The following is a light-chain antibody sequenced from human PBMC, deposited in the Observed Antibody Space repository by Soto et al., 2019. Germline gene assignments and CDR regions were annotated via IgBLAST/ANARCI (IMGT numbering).Light chain of an antibody. CDR2: GAS. V-gene: IGKV3-15*01. J-gene: IGKJ5*01. CDR1: QSVASN. CDR3: QHYNNWPIT. Sequence: ERGMTQSPTTLSVSPGESVPLSCRASQSVASNLAWYQQRPGQAPSLLIYGASTRAPGIPARFSGSGSGTDFTLTISSLQSEDFAVYHCQHYNNWPITFGQGTRLEIK.